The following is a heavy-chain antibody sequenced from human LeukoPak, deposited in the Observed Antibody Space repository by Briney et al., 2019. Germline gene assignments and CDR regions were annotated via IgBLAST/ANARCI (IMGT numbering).Heavy chain of an antibody. CDR1: GGSFSGYF. D-gene: IGHD3-10*01. CDR2: INHRGVT. V-gene: IGHV4-34*01. CDR3: ASGPGTSVIRGVSPKY. Sequence: SETLSLTCAVYGGSFSGYFCWIRQSPGKGREWIGEINHRGVTNYRPSLGGRVSIFTDRSLNQFSLRLTSVTAADTGTYYCASGPGTSVIRGVSPKYWGQGAPVTVSS. J-gene: IGHJ4*02.